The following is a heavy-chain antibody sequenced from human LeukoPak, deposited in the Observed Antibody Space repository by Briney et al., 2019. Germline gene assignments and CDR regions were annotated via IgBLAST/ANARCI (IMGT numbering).Heavy chain of an antibody. CDR1: GFTFSDYY. Sequence: GSLRLSCAASGFTFSDYYMSWIRQAPGKGLEWVSYISSSGSTIYYADSVKGRFTISRDNAKNSLYLQMNSLRAEDTAVYYCARDDGVVVPAAIADYWGQGTLVTVSS. J-gene: IGHJ4*02. CDR3: ARDDGVVVPAAIADY. CDR2: ISSSGSTI. V-gene: IGHV3-11*01. D-gene: IGHD2-2*01.